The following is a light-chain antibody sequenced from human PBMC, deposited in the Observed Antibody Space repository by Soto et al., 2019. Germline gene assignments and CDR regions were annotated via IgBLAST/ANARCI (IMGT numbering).Light chain of an antibody. CDR3: CSYAGSSTYG. Sequence: QSVLTQPASVSGSPGQSITISCTGTSSDVGSYNLVSWYQQHPCKAPKLMIYEGSKRPSGGSNRFSGSKSGNTASPTISGLQAEEEADPSCCSYAGSSTYGFGTGTKVT. CDR2: EGS. V-gene: IGLV2-23*01. CDR1: SSDVGSYNL. J-gene: IGLJ1*01.